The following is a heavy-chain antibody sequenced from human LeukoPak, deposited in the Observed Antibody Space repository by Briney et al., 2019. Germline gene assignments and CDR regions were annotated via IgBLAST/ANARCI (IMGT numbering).Heavy chain of an antibody. CDR3: ARSGFRHSRVDY. J-gene: IGHJ4*02. V-gene: IGHV4-34*01. CDR2: INHSGST. Sequence: SETLSLTCAVYGGSFSGYYWSWIRQPPGEGLEWIGEINHSGSTNYNPSLKSRVTISVDTSKNQFSLKLSSVTAADTAVYYCARSGFRHSRVDYWGQGTLVTVSS. D-gene: IGHD6-13*01. CDR1: GGSFSGYY.